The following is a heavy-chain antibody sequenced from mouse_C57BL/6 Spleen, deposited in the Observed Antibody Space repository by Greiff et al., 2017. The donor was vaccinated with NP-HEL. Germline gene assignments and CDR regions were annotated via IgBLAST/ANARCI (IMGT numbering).Heavy chain of an antibody. Sequence: ESGAELARPGASVKLSCKASGYTFTSYGISWVKQRTGQGLEWIGEIYPRSGNTYYNEKFKGKATLTADKSSSTAYMELRSLTSEDSAVYFCARGDDDVGRYFDYWGQGTTLTVSS. V-gene: IGHV1-81*01. CDR2: IYPRSGNT. D-gene: IGHD2-4*01. CDR3: ARGDDDVGRYFDY. CDR1: GYTFTSYG. J-gene: IGHJ2*01.